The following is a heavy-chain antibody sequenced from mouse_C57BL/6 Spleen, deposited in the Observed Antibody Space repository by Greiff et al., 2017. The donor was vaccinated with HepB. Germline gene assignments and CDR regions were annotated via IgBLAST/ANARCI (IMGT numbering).Heavy chain of an antibody. D-gene: IGHD1-1*01. J-gene: IGHJ4*01. Sequence: QVQLQQSGAELVKPGASVKLSCKASGYTFTSYWMHWVKQRPGQGLEWIGMIHPNSGSTNYNEKFKSKATLTVDKSSSTAYMQLSSLTSEDSAVYYCARLLRSYAMDYWGQGTSVTVSS. CDR3: ARLLRSYAMDY. CDR1: GYTFTSYW. V-gene: IGHV1-64*01. CDR2: IHPNSGST.